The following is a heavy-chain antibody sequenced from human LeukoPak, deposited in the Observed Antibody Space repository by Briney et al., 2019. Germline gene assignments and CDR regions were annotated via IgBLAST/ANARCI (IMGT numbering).Heavy chain of an antibody. Sequence: PSETLSLTCTVSGGSISSYYWSWIRQPPGKGLEWIGYIYYSGSTNYNPSLKSRVTISVDTSKNQFSLRLTSVTAADTAVYYCARETVAEHTFDVWGQGTLVTVSS. V-gene: IGHV4-59*12. D-gene: IGHD4-23*01. CDR1: GGSISSYY. J-gene: IGHJ3*01. CDR2: IYYSGST. CDR3: ARETVAEHTFDV.